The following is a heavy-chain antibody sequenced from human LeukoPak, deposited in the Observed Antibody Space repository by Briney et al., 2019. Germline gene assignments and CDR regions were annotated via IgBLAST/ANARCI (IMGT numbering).Heavy chain of an antibody. V-gene: IGHV5-51*01. CDR2: IYPGDSDT. CDR3: ARHAIMGATKSYFDY. Sequence: GESLKISCKGYGYSFASYWIAWVRQMPGKGLECMGIIYPGDSDTRYSPSFQGQVTISADKSTSTAYLQWSSLKASDTAMYYCARHAIMGATKSYFDYWGQGTLVTVSS. D-gene: IGHD1-26*01. CDR1: GYSFASYW. J-gene: IGHJ4*02.